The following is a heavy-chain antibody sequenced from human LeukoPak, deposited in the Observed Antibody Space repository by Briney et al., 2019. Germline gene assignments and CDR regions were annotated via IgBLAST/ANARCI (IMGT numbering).Heavy chain of an antibody. Sequence: GGSLRLSCAASGFTFNSYAMYWVRQAPGKGLEWVSGIFGSGGSAHYADSVKGRFTISRDNSKITVYLQMDSLRVEDTAVYYCGKTTTGYSSGRYPGWPVDYWGQGTLVTVSS. CDR1: GFTFNSYA. CDR3: GKTTTGYSSGRYPGWPVDY. CDR2: IFGSGGSA. D-gene: IGHD6-19*01. J-gene: IGHJ4*02. V-gene: IGHV3-23*01.